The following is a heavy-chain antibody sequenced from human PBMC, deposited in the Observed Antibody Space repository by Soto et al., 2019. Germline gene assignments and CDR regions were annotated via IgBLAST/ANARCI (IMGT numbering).Heavy chain of an antibody. V-gene: IGHV1-3*01. CDR2: INAGYGNT. Sequence: GSSVKVSCKASGYTFRSYAMHWVRQAPGQRLEWMGWINAGYGNTKSSQKFQDRVTISRDTSASTAYMELTSLRSEDTAVYYCARDTGDGTFDFWGQGTLVTSPQ. D-gene: IGHD7-27*01. CDR3: ARDTGDGTFDF. CDR1: GYTFRSYA. J-gene: IGHJ4*02.